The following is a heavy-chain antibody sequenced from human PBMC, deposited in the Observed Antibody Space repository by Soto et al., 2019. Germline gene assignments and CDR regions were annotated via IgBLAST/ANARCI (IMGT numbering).Heavy chain of an antibody. D-gene: IGHD3-16*02. CDR3: ASSVIVLTDAFDI. V-gene: IGHV4-34*01. Sequence: QVQLQQWGAGLLKPSETLSLTCAVYGGSFSGYYWSWIRQPPGKGLEWIGEINHSGSTNYNPSLKSRVTISVNTSKNQFNLKLSSGTAADTAVYYCASSVIVLTDAFDIWGQGTMVNVSS. CDR1: GGSFSGYY. J-gene: IGHJ3*02. CDR2: INHSGST.